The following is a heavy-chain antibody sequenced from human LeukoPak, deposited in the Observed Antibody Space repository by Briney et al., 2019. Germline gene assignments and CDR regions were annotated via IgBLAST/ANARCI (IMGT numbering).Heavy chain of an antibody. D-gene: IGHD1-14*01. CDR2: ISYDGSKK. CDR3: ARGEPTSIVFDY. J-gene: IGHJ4*02. Sequence: GGSLRLSCAASGFTFKSYPMHWIRQTPGKGPEWVAIISYDGSKKYYADSVKGRFTISRDNSKNTLYLQMNSLRAEDTAVYYCARGEPTSIVFDYWGQGTLVTVSS. CDR1: GFTFKSYP. V-gene: IGHV3-30*01.